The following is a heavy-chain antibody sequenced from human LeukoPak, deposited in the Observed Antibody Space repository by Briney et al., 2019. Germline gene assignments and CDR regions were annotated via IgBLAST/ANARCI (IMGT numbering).Heavy chain of an antibody. Sequence: TLSLTCTVSAASISSNYWSWIRQPPGKGLEWIGYIYYSGSTNYNPSLKSRVTISVDTSKNQFSLKLSSVTAADTAVYYCARQVTTVVTPETPVYYFDYWGQGTLVTVSS. CDR3: ARQVTTVVTPETPVYYFDY. CDR1: AASISSNY. CDR2: IYYSGST. D-gene: IGHD4-23*01. V-gene: IGHV4-59*08. J-gene: IGHJ4*02.